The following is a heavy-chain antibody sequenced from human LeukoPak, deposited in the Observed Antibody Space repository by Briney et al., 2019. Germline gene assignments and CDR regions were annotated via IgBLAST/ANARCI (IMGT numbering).Heavy chain of an antibody. CDR2: MNPNSGNT. D-gene: IGHD1-14*01. Sequence: ASVKVSCKASGYTSTSYDINWVRQATGQGLEWMGWMNPNSGNTGYAQKFQGRVTITRNTSISTAYMELSSLRSEDTAVYYCARQGRYSRPYYMDVWGKGTTVTVSS. CDR3: ARQGRYSRPYYMDV. J-gene: IGHJ6*03. CDR1: GYTSTSYD. V-gene: IGHV1-8*03.